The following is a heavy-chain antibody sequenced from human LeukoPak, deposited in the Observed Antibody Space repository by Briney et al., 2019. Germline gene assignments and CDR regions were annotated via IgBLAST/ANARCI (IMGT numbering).Heavy chain of an antibody. CDR2: TYYRSKWYN. V-gene: IGHV6-1*01. CDR3: AGPCGTGAPGCSH. J-gene: IGHJ4*02. D-gene: IGHD2-15*01. CDR1: VDSVSSNSAV. Sequence: SQTLSLTCAISVDSVSSNSAVWNWIRQSPSRGLEWLGRTYYRSKWYNEYAVSVRGRITINPDTSKNHFSLQLNSVTPEDTAVYYCAGPCGTGAPGCSHWGQGTLVTVSS.